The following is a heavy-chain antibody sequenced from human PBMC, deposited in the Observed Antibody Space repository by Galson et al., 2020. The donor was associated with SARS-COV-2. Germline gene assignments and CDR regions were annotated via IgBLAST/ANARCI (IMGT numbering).Heavy chain of an antibody. Sequence: SETLSLTCTVSGGSISSSSYYWGWIRQPPGKGLEWIGSIYYSGSTYYNPSLKSRVTISVDTSKNQFSLKLSSVTAADTAVYYCARQLVVTAPTCAFDIWGQGTMVTVSS. V-gene: IGHV4-39*01. CDR3: ARQLVVTAPTCAFDI. CDR2: IYYSGST. J-gene: IGHJ3*02. CDR1: GGSISSSSYY. D-gene: IGHD2-21*02.